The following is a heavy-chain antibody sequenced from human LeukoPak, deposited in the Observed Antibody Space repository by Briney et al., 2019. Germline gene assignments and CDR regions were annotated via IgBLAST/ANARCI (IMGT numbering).Heavy chain of an antibody. CDR1: GGSISSPNHD. CDR2: IYYSGTT. V-gene: IGHV4-39*01. CDR3: ARSLGANTWVGDWFDP. D-gene: IGHD3-10*01. J-gene: IGHJ5*02. Sequence: SETLSLTCSVSGGSISSPNHDWAWIRQPPGQGLEWIGSIYYSGTTYYNLSLKSRVTLSVDTSQNQFSLKLSSVTAADTAIYFCARSLGANTWVGDWFDPWGQGTLVTVSP.